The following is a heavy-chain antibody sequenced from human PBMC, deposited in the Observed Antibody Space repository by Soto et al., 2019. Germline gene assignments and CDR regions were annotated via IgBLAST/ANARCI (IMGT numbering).Heavy chain of an antibody. J-gene: IGHJ4*02. Sequence: QITLKESGPTLVKPTQTLTLTCSFSGFSLTSTAVGVYWIRQPPGKALEWLALIYWDDDNHFSPSLKSRLSVTKDTSKNQVVLTMTNMDPVDTATYYCAHGSGWLSDYWGQGILVTVSS. CDR1: GFSLTSTAVG. CDR3: AHGSGWLSDY. CDR2: IYWDDDN. D-gene: IGHD6-19*01. V-gene: IGHV2-5*02.